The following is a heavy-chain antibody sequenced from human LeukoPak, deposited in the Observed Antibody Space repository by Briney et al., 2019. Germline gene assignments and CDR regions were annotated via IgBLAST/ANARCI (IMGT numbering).Heavy chain of an antibody. CDR1: GFTFSSYG. V-gene: IGHV3-33*06. CDR2: IWYDGSNK. CDR3: AKGPYADCYDSSGDDAFDI. Sequence: PGGSLRLSCAASGFTFSSYGMDWVRQAPGKGLEWVAVIWYDGSNKYYADSVKGRFTISRDNSKNTLYLQMNSLRAEDTAVYYCAKGPYADCYDSSGDDAFDIWGQGTMVTVSS. D-gene: IGHD3-22*01. J-gene: IGHJ3*02.